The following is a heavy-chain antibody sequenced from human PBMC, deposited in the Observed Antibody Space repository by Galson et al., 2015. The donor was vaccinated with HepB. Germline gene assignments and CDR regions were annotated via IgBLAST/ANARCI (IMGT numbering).Heavy chain of an antibody. Sequence: SLRLSCAASGFSFSTYWMTWVRQAPGKGLEWVANIKQDGSEKNYVDSVKGRFTISRDNAKNSLYLQMNSLRVEDTAVYYCARLKALGGWGQGTLLTVSS. CDR2: IKQDGSEK. CDR1: GFSFSTYW. J-gene: IGHJ4*02. D-gene: IGHD3-16*01. CDR3: ARLKALGG. V-gene: IGHV3-7*01.